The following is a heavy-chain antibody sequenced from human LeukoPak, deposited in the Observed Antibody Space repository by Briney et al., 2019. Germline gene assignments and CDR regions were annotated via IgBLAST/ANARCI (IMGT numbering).Heavy chain of an antibody. CDR2: IYYSGST. V-gene: IGHV4-30-4*01. J-gene: IGHJ6*02. CDR1: GGSISSGDYS. CDR3: PRDRFWSGNYYYYGMDV. D-gene: IGHD3-3*01. Sequence: PSETLSLTCTVSGGSISSGDYSWSWIRQPPGKGLEWIGYIYYSGSTYYNPSLKSRVTISVDTSKNQFSLKLSSVTAADTAVYYCPRDRFWSGNYYYYGMDVWGQGTTVTVSS.